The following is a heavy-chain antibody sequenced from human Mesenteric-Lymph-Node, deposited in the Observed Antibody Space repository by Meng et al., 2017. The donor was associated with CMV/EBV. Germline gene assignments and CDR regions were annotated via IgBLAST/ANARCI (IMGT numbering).Heavy chain of an antibody. CDR2: IYYSGST. D-gene: IGHD3-22*01. CDR3: ARDYYDSSGLSGDFDY. CDR1: GYSISSSSYY. Sequence: SETLSLTCTVSGYSISSSSYYWGWIRQPPGKGLEWIGSIYYSGSTYYNPSLKSRVTISVDTSKNQFSLKLSSVTAADTAVYYCARDYYDSSGLSGDFDYWGQGTLVTVSS. V-gene: IGHV4-39*07. J-gene: IGHJ4*02.